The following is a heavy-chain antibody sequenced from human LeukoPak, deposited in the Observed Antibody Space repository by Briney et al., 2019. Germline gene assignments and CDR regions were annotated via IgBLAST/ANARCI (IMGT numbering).Heavy chain of an antibody. Sequence: GGSLRLSCAASGFTFSSYAMSWVRQAPGKGLEWVSAISGSGGSTYYADSVKGQFIISRDNSKNTLYLQINSLTVEDTAVYYCARTTVAPGSYDAFDIWGQGTMVTVSS. D-gene: IGHD4-23*01. CDR1: GFTFSSYA. J-gene: IGHJ3*02. CDR3: ARTTVAPGSYDAFDI. V-gene: IGHV3-23*01. CDR2: ISGSGGST.